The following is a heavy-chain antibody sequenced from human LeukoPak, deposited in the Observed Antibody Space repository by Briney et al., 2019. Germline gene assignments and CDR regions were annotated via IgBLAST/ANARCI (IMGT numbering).Heavy chain of an antibody. D-gene: IGHD2-2*01. V-gene: IGHV3-30-3*01. CDR1: GFTFSSYA. J-gene: IGHJ4*02. CDR3: ARGPPSIVVVPAAIDY. Sequence: GRSLRPSCAASGFTFSSYAMHWVRQAPGKGLEWVAVISYDGSNKYYADSVKGRFTISRDNSKNTLYLQMNSLRAEDTAVYYCARGPPSIVVVPAAIDYWGQGTLVTVSS. CDR2: ISYDGSNK.